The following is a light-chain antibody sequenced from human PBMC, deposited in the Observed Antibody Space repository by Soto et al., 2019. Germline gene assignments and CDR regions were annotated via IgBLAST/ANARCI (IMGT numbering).Light chain of an antibody. Sequence: DIQVTQSPSTLSASVGDRVTITCRASQSISSWLAWYQQKPGKAPKLLIYDASSLESGVPSRFSGSGSGTEFTLTICSLQPDDFATYYCQQFNSYPITFGQGTRLEIK. J-gene: IGKJ5*01. CDR3: QQFNSYPIT. CDR2: DAS. CDR1: QSISSW. V-gene: IGKV1-5*01.